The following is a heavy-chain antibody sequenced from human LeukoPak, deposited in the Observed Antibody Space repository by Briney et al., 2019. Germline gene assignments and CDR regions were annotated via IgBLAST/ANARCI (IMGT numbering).Heavy chain of an antibody. CDR2: IYYSGST. D-gene: IGHD3-16*01. CDR3: ARPMLIGANAFDI. V-gene: IGHV4-39*01. CDR1: GGSISSSSYY. J-gene: IGHJ3*02. Sequence: SETLSLTCTVSGGSISSSSYYWGWIRQPPGKGLEWIGSIYYSGSTYYNPSLKSRVTISVDTSKNQFSLKLSSVTAADTDVYYCARPMLIGANAFDIWGQGTMVTVSS.